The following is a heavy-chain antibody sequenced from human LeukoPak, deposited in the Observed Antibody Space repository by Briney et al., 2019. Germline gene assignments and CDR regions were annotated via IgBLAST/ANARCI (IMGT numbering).Heavy chain of an antibody. Sequence: GASVKVSCKASGGTFSSYAISWVRQAPGQWLELMGGTILIFGTANYAQKFQGRVTITADESTSTAYMELSSLRSEDTAVYYCARGHNYYDSSGYIQIWGQGTMVTVSS. CDR3: ARGHNYYDSSGYIQI. D-gene: IGHD3-22*01. CDR1: GGTFSSYA. CDR2: TILIFGTA. V-gene: IGHV1-69*13. J-gene: IGHJ3*02.